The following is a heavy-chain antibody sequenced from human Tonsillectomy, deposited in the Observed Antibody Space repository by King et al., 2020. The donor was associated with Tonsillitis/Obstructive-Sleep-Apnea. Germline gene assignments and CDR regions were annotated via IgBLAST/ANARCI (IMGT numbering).Heavy chain of an antibody. CDR3: AGGRGDNVWRRYYRIWYMDV. CDR1: GYSFTSYW. J-gene: IGHJ6*03. Sequence: VQLVQSGAEVKKPGESLKISCKGSGYSFTSYWIGWVRQMPGKGLEWMGIIYPGDSDTRYSPSFQGQVTISADKSISTAYLQWSSLKASDTAMYYCAGGRGDNVWRRYYRIWYMDVWGKGTTVTVSS. V-gene: IGHV5-51*01. CDR2: IYPGDSDT. D-gene: IGHD3-3*01.